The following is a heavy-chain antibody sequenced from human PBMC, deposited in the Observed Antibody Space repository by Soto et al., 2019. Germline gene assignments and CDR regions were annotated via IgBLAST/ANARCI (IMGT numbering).Heavy chain of an antibody. CDR3: ARADIVVVPAASYYGMDV. V-gene: IGHV1-69*06. CDR1: RGTFSSYA. CDR2: IIPIFGTA. D-gene: IGHD2-2*01. J-gene: IGHJ6*02. Sequence: QVQLVQSGAEVKKPGSSVKVSCKASRGTFSSYAISWVRQAPGQGLEWMGGIIPIFGTANYAQKFQGRVTITADKSTSTAYMELSSLRSEDTAVYYCARADIVVVPAASYYGMDVWGQGTTVTVSS.